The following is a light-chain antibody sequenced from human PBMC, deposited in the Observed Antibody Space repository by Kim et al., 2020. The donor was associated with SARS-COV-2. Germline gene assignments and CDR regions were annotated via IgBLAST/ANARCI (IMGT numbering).Light chain of an antibody. J-gene: IGLJ2*01. CDR2: QDS. CDR3: QAWDSSTVV. Sequence: STEKTASITCSGDKLEDKESCWYQQKPGQSTVLVIYQDSRRPSGFPERFAGSNSGNTATLTFGGTQAMDEADYYCQAWDSSTVVFGGGTQLTVL. V-gene: IGLV3-1*01. CDR1: KLEDKE.